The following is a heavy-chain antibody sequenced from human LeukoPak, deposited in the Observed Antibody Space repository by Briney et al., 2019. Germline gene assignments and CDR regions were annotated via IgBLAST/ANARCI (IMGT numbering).Heavy chain of an antibody. D-gene: IGHD6-6*01. V-gene: IGHV4-39*01. Sequence: SETLSLTCTVSGGSISSSSYYWGWIRQPPGKGLEWIGSIYYSGSTYYNPSLKSRVTISVDTSKNQFSLKLSSVTAADTAVYYCARHLRGQLVPYYFDYWGQGTLVTVSS. J-gene: IGHJ4*02. CDR3: ARHLRGQLVPYYFDY. CDR1: GGSISSSSYY. CDR2: IYYSGST.